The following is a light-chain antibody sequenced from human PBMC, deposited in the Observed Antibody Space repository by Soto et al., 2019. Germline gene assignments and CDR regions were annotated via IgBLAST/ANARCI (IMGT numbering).Light chain of an antibody. V-gene: IGKV1-8*01. Sequence: AIRMTQSPSSLSASTGDRVTITCRASQGISSYLAWYQQKPGKAPKLLIYAASTLQSGVPSRFSGSGSGTDFTLTISCLQSEDFATYYCQQYYSYLTFGQGTRLEMK. CDR2: AAS. CDR1: QGISSY. CDR3: QQYYSYLT. J-gene: IGKJ5*01.